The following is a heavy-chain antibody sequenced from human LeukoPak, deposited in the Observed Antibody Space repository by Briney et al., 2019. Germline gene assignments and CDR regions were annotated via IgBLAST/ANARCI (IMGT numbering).Heavy chain of an antibody. CDR1: GGSIRSYY. D-gene: IGHD5-18*01. V-gene: IGHV4-59*08. Sequence: PSETLSLTCTVSGGSIRSYYWSWIRQPPVKGLEWIGYFYYSGTINYSLSLKSRVTISVDRSKNQFSLKLSSVTAADTAVYYCAIGHSYGLDYWGQGTLVTVSS. CDR3: AIGHSYGLDY. J-gene: IGHJ4*02. CDR2: FYYSGTI.